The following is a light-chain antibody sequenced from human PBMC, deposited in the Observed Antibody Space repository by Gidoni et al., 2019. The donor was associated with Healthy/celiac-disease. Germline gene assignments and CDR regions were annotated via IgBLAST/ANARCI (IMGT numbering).Light chain of an antibody. J-gene: IGKJ1*01. CDR1: QTITNY. Sequence: IQMTQSPSSLSASVGDRVTITCRASQTITNYLNWYQQKPGKAPNLLIYAASSLQSGVPSRFSGSGSGTDFTLTIRSLQPEDFATYYCQQSYSTPWTFGKGTKVEIK. CDR2: AAS. CDR3: QQSYSTPWT. V-gene: IGKV1-39*01.